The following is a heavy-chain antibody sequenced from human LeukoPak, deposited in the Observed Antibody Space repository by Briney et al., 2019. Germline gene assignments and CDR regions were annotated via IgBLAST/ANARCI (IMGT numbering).Heavy chain of an antibody. CDR3: ARGFGGDAFDI. D-gene: IGHD3-10*01. V-gene: IGHV4-59*12. J-gene: IGHJ3*02. Sequence: SETLSLTCTVSSGSISSYYWTWIRQPPGKGLEWIGYVYYTGNTNYSPSLKSRVTISVDTSKNQFSLKLSSVTAADTAVYYCARGFGGDAFDIWGQGTVVTVSS. CDR1: SGSISSYY. CDR2: VYYTGNT.